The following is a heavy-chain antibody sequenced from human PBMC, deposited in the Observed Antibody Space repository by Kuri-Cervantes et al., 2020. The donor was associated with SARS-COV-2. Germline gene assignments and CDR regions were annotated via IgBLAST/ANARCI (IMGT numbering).Heavy chain of an antibody. J-gene: IGHJ4*02. CDR3: ARDQGYSYGYGY. CDR2: ISSSSSYI. CDR1: GFTFSTYA. V-gene: IGHV3-21*01. D-gene: IGHD5-18*01. Sequence: GESLKISCAASGFTFSTYAMRWVRHPPGKGLEWVSSISSSSSYIYYADSVKGRFTISRDNAKNSLYLQMNSLRAEDTAVYYCARDQGYSYGYGYWGQGTLVTVSS.